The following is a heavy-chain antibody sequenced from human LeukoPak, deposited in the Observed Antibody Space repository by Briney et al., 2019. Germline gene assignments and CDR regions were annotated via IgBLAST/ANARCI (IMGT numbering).Heavy chain of an antibody. CDR1: GGSISSYY. CDR3: ARNHYYDSSGLGD. CDR2: IYYSGST. J-gene: IGHJ4*02. Sequence: PSETLSLTCTVSGGSISSYYWSWIRQPPGKGLEWIGYIYYSGSTNYNPSLKSRVTISVDTSKSQFSLKLSSVTAADTAVYYCARNHYYDSSGLGDWGQGTLVTVSS. D-gene: IGHD3-22*01. V-gene: IGHV4-59*01.